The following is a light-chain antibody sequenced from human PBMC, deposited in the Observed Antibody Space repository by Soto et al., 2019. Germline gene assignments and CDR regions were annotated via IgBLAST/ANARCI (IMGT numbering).Light chain of an antibody. CDR1: SSDVGGYNF. Sequence: QSALTQPASVSGSPGQSITISCTGTSSDVGGYNFVSWYQQHPGKAPKLMMYDVTNRPSGVSNRFSGSKSGNMASLTISGLQAEDEADYYCSSYTSSSTLFGGGTKLTVL. V-gene: IGLV2-14*01. CDR3: SSYTSSSTL. CDR2: DVT. J-gene: IGLJ2*01.